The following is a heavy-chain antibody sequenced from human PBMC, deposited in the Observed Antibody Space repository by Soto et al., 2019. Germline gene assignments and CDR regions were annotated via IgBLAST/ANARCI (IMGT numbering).Heavy chain of an antibody. V-gene: IGHV4-30-4*01. CDR1: GGSISSGDYY. CDR2: TYYSGST. Sequence: LSLTCTVSGGSISSGDYYWSWIRQPPGKGLEWIGYTYYSGSTYYNPSLKSRVTISVDTSKNQFSLKLSSVTAADTAVYYCARDQYCSGGSCYLYYYYGMDVWGQGTTVTVSS. D-gene: IGHD2-15*01. J-gene: IGHJ6*02. CDR3: ARDQYCSGGSCYLYYYYGMDV.